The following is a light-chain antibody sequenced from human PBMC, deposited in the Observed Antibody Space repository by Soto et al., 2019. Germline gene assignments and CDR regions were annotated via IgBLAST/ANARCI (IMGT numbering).Light chain of an antibody. V-gene: IGLV2-23*01. CDR2: DDN. CDR3: CSYAGHSTYV. Sequence: QSALTQPASVSGSPGQSITISCTGTSSDVGGYNLVSWYQQHPGKAPNVVIDDDNRRSAVISHCFSASKAGNTASLTIAGLRTEDAADYYGCSYAGHSTYVFGSGTKVTVL. J-gene: IGLJ1*01. CDR1: SSDVGGYNL.